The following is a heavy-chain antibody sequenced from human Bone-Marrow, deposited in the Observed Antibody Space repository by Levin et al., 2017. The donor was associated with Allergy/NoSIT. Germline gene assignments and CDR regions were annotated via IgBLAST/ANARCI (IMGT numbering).Heavy chain of an antibody. J-gene: IGHJ4*02. D-gene: IGHD6-19*01. CDR3: ARDQGSGWYEPWY. V-gene: IGHV3-33*01. CDR2: IWYDGSNK. CDR1: GFTFSSYG. Sequence: GGSLRLSCAASGFTFSSYGMHWVRQAPGKGLEWVAVIWYDGSNKYYADSVKGRFTISRDNSKNTLYLQMNSLRAEDTAVYYCARDQGSGWYEPWYWGQGTLVTVSS.